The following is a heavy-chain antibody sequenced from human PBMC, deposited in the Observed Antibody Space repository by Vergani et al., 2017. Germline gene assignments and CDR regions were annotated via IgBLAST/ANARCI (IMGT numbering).Heavy chain of an antibody. D-gene: IGHD1-26*01. CDR2: ISSVITYI. CDR3: ARDSGGYYYFDC. V-gene: IGHV3-21*01. Sequence: EVQLVESGGGLVKPGGSLRISCAASGFNFRSYSMNWIRQTPEKGLEWVASISSVITYIDYADSVKGRFTISRDNAKNSLFLQMNSLRAEDTGVYFCARDSGGYYYFDCWGQGTRVTVSS. J-gene: IGHJ4*02. CDR1: GFNFRSYS.